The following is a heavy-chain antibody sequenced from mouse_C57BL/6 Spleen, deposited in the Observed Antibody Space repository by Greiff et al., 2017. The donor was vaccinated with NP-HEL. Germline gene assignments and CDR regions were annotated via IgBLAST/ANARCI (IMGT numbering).Heavy chain of an antibody. Sequence: EVKLVESEGGLVQPGSSMKLSCTASGFTFSDYYMAWVRQVPEKGLEWVANINYDGSSTYYLDSLKSRFIISRDNAKNILYLQMSILKSEDTATYYCAREGTVVAFDYWGQGTTLTVSS. CDR2: INYDGSST. V-gene: IGHV5-16*01. J-gene: IGHJ2*01. D-gene: IGHD1-1*01. CDR3: AREGTVVAFDY. CDR1: GFTFSDYY.